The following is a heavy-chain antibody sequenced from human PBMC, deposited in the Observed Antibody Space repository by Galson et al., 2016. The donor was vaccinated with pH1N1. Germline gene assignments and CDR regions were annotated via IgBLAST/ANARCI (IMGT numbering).Heavy chain of an antibody. J-gene: IGHJ5*02. CDR2: TYYTGSTT. CDR3: ARGGVLFSAWSDP. D-gene: IGHD3-10*02. CDR1: GGSMRSYY. V-gene: IGHV4-59*01. Sequence: ETLSLTCSVSGGSMRSYYWSWIRQSPGKGLEWIGYTYYTGSTTNYNPSLKSRVTISVDTSKNQFSLKLSSVTAADTAVYYCARGGVLFSAWSDPWGQGSLVTVSS.